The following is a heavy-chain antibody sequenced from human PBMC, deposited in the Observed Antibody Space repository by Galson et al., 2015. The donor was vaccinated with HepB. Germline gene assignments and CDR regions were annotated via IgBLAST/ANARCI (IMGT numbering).Heavy chain of an antibody. CDR3: AVGRSGVPGAFDI. J-gene: IGHJ3*02. CDR1: GFTFSSYA. V-gene: IGHV3-30*04. D-gene: IGHD1-26*01. Sequence: SLRLSCAASGFTFSSYAMHWVRQAPGKGLEWVAVISYDGSNKYYADSVKGRFTISRDNSKNTLYLQMNSLRAEDTAVYYCAVGRSGVPGAFDIWGQGTMVTVSS. CDR2: ISYDGSNK.